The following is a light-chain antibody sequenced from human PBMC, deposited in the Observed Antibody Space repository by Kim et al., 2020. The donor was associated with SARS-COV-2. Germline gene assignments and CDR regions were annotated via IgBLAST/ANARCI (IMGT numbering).Light chain of an antibody. V-gene: IGKV1-39*01. J-gene: IGKJ1*01. CDR1: QSISSY. CDR3: QQSYNTWT. Sequence: DIQMTQSPSSLSASVGDRLTITCRASQSISSYLNWYQQKPGKAPKLLIYAASSLQSGAPSRFSGSGSGTNFTLTISSLQPEDFATYYCQQSYNTWTFGQGTKVDIK. CDR2: AAS.